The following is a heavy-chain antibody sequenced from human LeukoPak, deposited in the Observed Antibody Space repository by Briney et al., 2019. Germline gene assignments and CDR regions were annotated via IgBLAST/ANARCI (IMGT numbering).Heavy chain of an antibody. J-gene: IGHJ4*02. CDR3: ARGLDRPRPAIFDY. Sequence: TASETLSLACTVSGGSVSSYYWSWIRQPPGKGLEWIGNIYYNGCTNYNPSLKSRVTISVDTSKNQFTLKLSSVTAADTAVYYCARGLDRPRPAIFDYWGQGTLVTVSS. D-gene: IGHD3-3*01. CDR2: IYYNGCT. V-gene: IGHV4-59*02. CDR1: GGSVSSYY.